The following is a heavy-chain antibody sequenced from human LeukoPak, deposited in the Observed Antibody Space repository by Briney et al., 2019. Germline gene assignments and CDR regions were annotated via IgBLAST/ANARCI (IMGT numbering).Heavy chain of an antibody. D-gene: IGHD5-18*01. J-gene: IGHJ4*02. Sequence: PGGSLRLSCAASGFTFSSYVMHWVRQAPGKGLEWVAVIWYDGSNKYYADSVKGRFTISRDNSKNTLYLQMNSLRAEDTAVYYCAKVLWTGGGYSYGLDYWGQGTLVTVSS. CDR1: GFTFSSYV. V-gene: IGHV3-33*06. CDR2: IWYDGSNK. CDR3: AKVLWTGGGYSYGLDY.